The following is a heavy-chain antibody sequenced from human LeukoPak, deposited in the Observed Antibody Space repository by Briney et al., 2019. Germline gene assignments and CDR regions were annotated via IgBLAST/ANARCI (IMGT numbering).Heavy chain of an antibody. V-gene: IGHV4-39*01. Sequence: SETLSLTCTVSGFSISSSSYYWGWIRQPPGKGREWIGSIYYSGSTYYNPFLKSRLTISVDTSKNKFSLKLSSVTAADTAVYYCARPVGYCSGGSCYGAFDYWGQGTLVTVYS. CDR1: GFSISSSSYY. CDR2: IYYSGST. CDR3: ARPVGYCSGGSCYGAFDY. D-gene: IGHD2-15*01. J-gene: IGHJ4*02.